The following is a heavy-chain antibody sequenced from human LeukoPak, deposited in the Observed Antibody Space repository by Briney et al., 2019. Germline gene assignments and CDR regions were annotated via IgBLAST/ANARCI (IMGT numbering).Heavy chain of an antibody. CDR2: IYYSGST. D-gene: IGHD2-21*01. Sequence: SETLSLTCTVSGESISGFYWTWIRQPPGKGLEGIGYIYYSGSTNYNPSLKSRVTISVGTSKNQFSLKLSSVTAADTAVYYCARGVVIAPQTFDYWGQGTLVTVSS. CDR1: GESISGFY. CDR3: ARGVVIAPQTFDY. V-gene: IGHV4-59*01. J-gene: IGHJ4*02.